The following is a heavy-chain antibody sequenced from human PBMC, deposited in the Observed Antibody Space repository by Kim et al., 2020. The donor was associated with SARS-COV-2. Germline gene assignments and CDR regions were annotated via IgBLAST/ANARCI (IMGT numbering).Heavy chain of an antibody. CDR2: ISYDGSKK. J-gene: IGHJ6*02. D-gene: IGHD3-22*01. Sequence: GGSLRLSCAASGFTFSSYGIHWVRQAPGKGLEWVAVISYDGSKKNYAESVKGRFTISRDNSKNTLYVQMDSLRAEDTAVYYCAKDVSGGYPYSYYYYGMDVWGQGTTVTVSS. CDR3: AKDVSGGYPYSYYYYGMDV. CDR1: GFTFSSYG. V-gene: IGHV3-30*18.